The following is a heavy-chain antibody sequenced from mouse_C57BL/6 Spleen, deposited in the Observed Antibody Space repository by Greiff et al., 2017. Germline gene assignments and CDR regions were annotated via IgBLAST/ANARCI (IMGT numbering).Heavy chain of an antibody. CDR3: TPLITTVVPFDY. D-gene: IGHD1-1*01. CDR2: IYPGNSDT. CDR1: GYTFTSYW. Sequence: EVKLQESGTVLARPGASVKMSCKTSGYTFTSYWMHWVKQRPGQGLEWIGAIYPGNSDTSYNQKFKGKAKLTAVTSASTAYMELSSLTTKDSAVYYCTPLITTVVPFDYWGQGTTLTVSS. V-gene: IGHV1-5*01. J-gene: IGHJ2*01.